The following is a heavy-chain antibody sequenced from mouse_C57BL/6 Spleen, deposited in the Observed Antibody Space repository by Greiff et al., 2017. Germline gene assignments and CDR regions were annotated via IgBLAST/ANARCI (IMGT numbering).Heavy chain of an antibody. CDR2: IYPGGGYT. CDR1: GYTFTNYW. CDR3: ARRYYGSRGDFDY. Sequence: QVQLQQSGAELVRPGTSVKMSCKASGYTFTNYWIGWAKQRPGHGLEGIGDIYPGGGYTNYNEKFKGKATLTADKSSSTAYMQFRSLTSEDSAIYYCARRYYGSRGDFDYWGQGTTLTVSS. J-gene: IGHJ2*01. D-gene: IGHD1-1*01. V-gene: IGHV1-63*01.